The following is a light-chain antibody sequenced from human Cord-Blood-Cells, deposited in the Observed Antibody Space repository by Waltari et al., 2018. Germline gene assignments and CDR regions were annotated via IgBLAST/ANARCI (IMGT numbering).Light chain of an antibody. Sequence: QSALTQPASVSGSPGQSITISCTGTSSDVGGYNYVSWYQQHPGKAPKLMIYDVSNWPSGFSNRFSGSKSGNTASLTISGLQAEDEADYYCSSYTSSSTVVFGGGTKLTVL. CDR1: SSDVGGYNY. J-gene: IGLJ2*01. CDR3: SSYTSSSTVV. CDR2: DVS. V-gene: IGLV2-14*01.